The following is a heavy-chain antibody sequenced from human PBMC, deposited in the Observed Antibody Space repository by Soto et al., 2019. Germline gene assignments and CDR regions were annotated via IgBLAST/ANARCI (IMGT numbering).Heavy chain of an antibody. CDR3: ATRRAGRYSSAYGMDV. CDR1: GYSFACYG. CDR2: IHPSDSYT. V-gene: IGHV5-10-1*01. D-gene: IGHD6-19*01. J-gene: IGHJ6*02. Sequence: XGSLIIYWECSGYSFACYGLRLVRQMPGKGVDWMGRIHPSDSYTNYSPSFQGHVTISADKSISTAYPQWSSLKASDTAMYYCATRRAGRYSSAYGMDVWGQGTTVTVSS.